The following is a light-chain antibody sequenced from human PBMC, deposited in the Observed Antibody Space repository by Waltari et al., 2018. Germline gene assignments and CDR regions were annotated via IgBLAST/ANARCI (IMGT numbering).Light chain of an antibody. V-gene: IGKV4-1*01. J-gene: IGKJ2*01. CDR3: QQYYSIPYT. CDR1: QSLLHFSNNEFY. Sequence: DIVMTQSPEYLAVSLGERATINCKSSQSLLHFSNNEFYLAWYKQKPGQSPKLLVHWASTRESGVPDRFSGSGSGREFTLTISSLQAEDVAVYYCQQYYSIPYTFGQGTRLEIK. CDR2: WAS.